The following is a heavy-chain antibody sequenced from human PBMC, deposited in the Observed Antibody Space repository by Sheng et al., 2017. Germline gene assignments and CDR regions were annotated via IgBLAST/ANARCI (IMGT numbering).Heavy chain of an antibody. Sequence: QLQLQESGPGLVKPSETLSLTCTVSGGSISSSSYYWGWIRQPPGKGLEWIGSIYYSGSTYYNPSLKSRVTISVDTSKNQFSLKLSSVTAADTAVYYCARDVGGDIVVVPAAKVRRGWFDPVGPGNPGHRLL. CDR1: GGSISSSSYY. J-gene: IGHJ5*02. D-gene: IGHD2-2*01. V-gene: IGHV4-39*07. CDR3: ARDVGGDIVVVPAAKVRRGWFDP. CDR2: IYYSGST.